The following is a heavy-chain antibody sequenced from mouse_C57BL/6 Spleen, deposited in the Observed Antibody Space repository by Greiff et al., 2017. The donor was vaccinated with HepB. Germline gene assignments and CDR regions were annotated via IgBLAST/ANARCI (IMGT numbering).Heavy chain of an antibody. CDR1: GYTFTDYE. D-gene: IGHD1-1*01. CDR2: IDPETGGT. Sequence: QVQLQQSGAELVRPGASVTLSCKASGYTFTDYEMHWVKQTPVHGLEWIGAIDPETGGTTYNQKFKGKAILTADKSSSTAYMKLRSLTSEDSAVYYCTSEIYSNGRSYEFAYWGKGTLVTVSA. CDR3: TSEIYSNGRSYEFAY. V-gene: IGHV1-15*01. J-gene: IGHJ3*01.